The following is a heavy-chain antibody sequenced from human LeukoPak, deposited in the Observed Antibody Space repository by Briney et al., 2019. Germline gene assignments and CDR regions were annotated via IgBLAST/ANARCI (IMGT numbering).Heavy chain of an antibody. CDR1: GFTFSNYE. Sequence: GGSLRLSCAASGFTFSNYEMNWVRQAPGKGLEWLSYISSSGTIYYADSVKGRFTISRENAKNSLYLQVNSRRGEDTAVYDCGGGGRGGYWGQGTLVTVSS. D-gene: IGHD3-10*01. V-gene: IGHV3-48*03. J-gene: IGHJ4*02. CDR2: ISSSGTI. CDR3: GGGGRGGY.